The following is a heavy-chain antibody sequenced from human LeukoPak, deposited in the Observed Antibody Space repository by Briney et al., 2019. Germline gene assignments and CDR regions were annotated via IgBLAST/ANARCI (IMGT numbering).Heavy chain of an antibody. D-gene: IGHD5-12*01. V-gene: IGHV3-23*01. Sequence: PGGSLRLSCAASGFTFSSYAVSWVRQAPGKGLEWVSTVSGGGGTTYYADSVKGRFTISRDNAKNSLDLQMNSLRVEDTGIYYCVKVANYFFEHWGQGAPVTASS. J-gene: IGHJ4*02. CDR1: GFTFSSYA. CDR2: VSGGGGTT. CDR3: VKVANYFFEH.